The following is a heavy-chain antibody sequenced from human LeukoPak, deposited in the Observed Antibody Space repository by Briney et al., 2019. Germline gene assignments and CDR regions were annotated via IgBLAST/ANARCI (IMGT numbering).Heavy chain of an antibody. Sequence: ASVKVSCKASGYTFTGYYMHWVRQAPGQGLEWTGWINPNSGGTNYAQKFQGRVTMTRDTSISTAYMELSRLRSDDTAVYYCARVRSSSGWYTQYYYYGMDVWGQGTTVTVSS. J-gene: IGHJ6*02. CDR2: INPNSGGT. CDR1: GYTFTGYY. CDR3: ARVRSSSGWYTQYYYYGMDV. V-gene: IGHV1-2*02. D-gene: IGHD6-19*01.